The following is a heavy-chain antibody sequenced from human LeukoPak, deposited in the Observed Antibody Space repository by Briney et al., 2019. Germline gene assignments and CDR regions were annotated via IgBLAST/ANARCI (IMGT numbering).Heavy chain of an antibody. CDR2: ISASGGST. V-gene: IGHV3-23*01. D-gene: IGHD6-25*01. J-gene: IGHJ4*02. CDR1: GVIFTNYG. CDR3: ILLASAGPFDY. Sequence: GGSLRLSCAASGVIFTNYGMTWVRQAPGKGLEWVSAISASGGSTYYADSVKGRFTISRDDSKNTLYLQMNSLRAEDTAVYYCILLASAGPFDYWGQGTLVTVSS.